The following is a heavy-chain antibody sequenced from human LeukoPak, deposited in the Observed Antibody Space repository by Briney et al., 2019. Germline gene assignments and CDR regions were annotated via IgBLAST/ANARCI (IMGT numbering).Heavy chain of an antibody. CDR3: ARGYSGMDV. J-gene: IGHJ6*02. V-gene: IGHV3-74*01. Sequence: PGRSLRLSCAASGFTLSSYWVQWVRQAPGKGLVWVSGIYSDGSTTGFADSVKGRFTFSRDNAKNTLYLQMNSLRAEDTAVYYCARGYSGMDVWGQGTTVTVSS. CDR1: GFTLSSYW. CDR2: IYSDGSTT.